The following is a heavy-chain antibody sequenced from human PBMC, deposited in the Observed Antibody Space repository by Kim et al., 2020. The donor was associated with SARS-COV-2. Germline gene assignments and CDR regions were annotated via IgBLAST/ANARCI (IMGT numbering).Heavy chain of an antibody. Sequence: GGSLRLSCAASGFTFSSYGMHWVRQAPGKGLEWVAVIWYDGSNKYYADSVKGRFTISRDNSKNTLYLQMNSLRAEDTAVYYCARVRYCSGGSCSSGMDVWGQGTTVTVSS. D-gene: IGHD2-15*01. CDR2: IWYDGSNK. CDR3: ARVRYCSGGSCSSGMDV. CDR1: GFTFSSYG. J-gene: IGHJ6*02. V-gene: IGHV3-33*01.